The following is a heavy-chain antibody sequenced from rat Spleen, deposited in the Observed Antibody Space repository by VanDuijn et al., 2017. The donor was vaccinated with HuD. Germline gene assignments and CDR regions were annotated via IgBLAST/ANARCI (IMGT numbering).Heavy chain of an antibody. V-gene: IGHV5-31*01. D-gene: IGHD1-2*01. J-gene: IGHJ1*01. CDR2: ITNTGRST. Sequence: EVQLVETGGGLVQPGRSLKLSCVASRFTFRNYWMFWIRQAPGKGLEWLSSITNTGRSTFYPDSVKGRFTISRDNAKSTLYLQMDSLRSEDTATYYCTTGTIAAPYWYFDLWGPGAMVTVSS. CDR3: TTGTIAAPYWYFDL. CDR1: RFTFRNYW.